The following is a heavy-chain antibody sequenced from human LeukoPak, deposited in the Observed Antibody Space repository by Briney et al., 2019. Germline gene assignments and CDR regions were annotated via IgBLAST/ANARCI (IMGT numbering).Heavy chain of an antibody. D-gene: IGHD2-2*03. CDR2: ISGSGGST. CDR3: AKGSEDWILFYYMDV. CDR1: GFTFSSYA. V-gene: IGHV3-23*01. J-gene: IGHJ6*03. Sequence: PGGSLRLSCAASGFTFSSYAMSWVRRAPGKGLEWVSAISGSGGSTYYADSVKGRFTISRDNSKNTLYLQMNSLRAEDTAVYYCAKGSEDWILFYYMDVWGKGTTVTVSS.